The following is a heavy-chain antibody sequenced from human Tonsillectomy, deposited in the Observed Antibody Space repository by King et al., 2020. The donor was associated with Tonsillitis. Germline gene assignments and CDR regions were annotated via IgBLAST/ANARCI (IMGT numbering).Heavy chain of an antibody. J-gene: IGHJ4*02. CDR2: MYDSGTI. V-gene: IGHV4-39*01. Sequence: LQLQESGPGVVKPSETLSLTCTVSGGSISSSYHYWAWIRQPPGKGLEWIGDMYDSGTIFYNPSLKSRSTISGGTSENRFSLKLSSVTAADTAVYFCARYVDGSFDYWGQGALVTVSS. D-gene: IGHD1-26*01. CDR1: GGSISSSYHY. CDR3: ARYVDGSFDY.